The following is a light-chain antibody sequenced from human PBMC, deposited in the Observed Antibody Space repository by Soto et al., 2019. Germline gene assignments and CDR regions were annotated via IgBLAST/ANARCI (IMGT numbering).Light chain of an antibody. Sequence: DIQMTQSPSTLSASVGDRVTITCRASQSISSWLAWYQQKPGKAPKLLIYDASSLESGVPSRFSGSGSGTEFTLTINNLQPDDFATYYCQQCNSYWTFGQGTKVDI. CDR2: DAS. V-gene: IGKV1-5*01. CDR3: QQCNSYWT. CDR1: QSISSW. J-gene: IGKJ1*01.